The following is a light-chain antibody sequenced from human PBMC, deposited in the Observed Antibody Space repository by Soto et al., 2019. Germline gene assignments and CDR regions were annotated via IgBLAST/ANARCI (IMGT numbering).Light chain of an antibody. CDR3: QQYGSSPIT. J-gene: IGKJ5*01. CDR1: QSVSSSN. Sequence: EIVLTQSPGTLSLSPGERATLSCRASQSVSSSNLAWYQQKRGQAPRLLISGASSRTTGIPDRFTGSGSGTDFTLTISRLEPEDFAVYYCQQYGSSPITFGQGTRLESK. V-gene: IGKV3-20*01. CDR2: GAS.